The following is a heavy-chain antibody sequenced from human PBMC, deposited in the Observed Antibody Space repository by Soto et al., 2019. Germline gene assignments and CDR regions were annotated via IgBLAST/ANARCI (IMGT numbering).Heavy chain of an antibody. Sequence: LSLTCTVSGGSIRSGGYYWSWIRQHPGKGLEWIGYIYYSGSTYYNPSLKSRVTISVDTSKNQFSLKLSSVTAADTAVYYCARAVTSYYDSSGYGGSFDYWGQGTLVTVSS. V-gene: IGHV4-31*02. D-gene: IGHD3-22*01. J-gene: IGHJ4*02. CDR1: GGSIRSGGYY. CDR2: IYYSGST. CDR3: ARAVTSYYDSSGYGGSFDY.